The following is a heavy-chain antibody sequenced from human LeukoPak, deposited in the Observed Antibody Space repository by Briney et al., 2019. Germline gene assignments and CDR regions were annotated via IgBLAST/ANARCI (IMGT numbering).Heavy chain of an antibody. V-gene: IGHV1-18*01. Sequence: ASVKVSCKASGYTFTSYGISWVRQAPGQGLEWMGWISAYNGNTNYAQKLQGRVTMTTDTSTSTAYMELRSLRSDDTAVYYCARAISMIWGVILPFDYWGQGTLVTVSS. CDR1: GYTFTSYG. CDR2: ISAYNGNT. CDR3: ARAISMIWGVILPFDY. J-gene: IGHJ4*02. D-gene: IGHD3-10*01.